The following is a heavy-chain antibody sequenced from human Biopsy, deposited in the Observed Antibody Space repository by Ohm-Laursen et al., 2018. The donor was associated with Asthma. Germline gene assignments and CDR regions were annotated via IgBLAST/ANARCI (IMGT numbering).Heavy chain of an antibody. CDR3: ANDLGGYYYDSSGYSSDY. CDR2: TRNKANSYTT. V-gene: IGHV3-72*01. Sequence: SLRLSCAASGFTFSDHYMDWVRQAPGKGLEWVGRTRNKANSYTTEYAASVKGRFTISRDDSKNSLYLQMNSLKTEDTAVYYCANDLGGYYYDSSGYSSDYWGQGTLVTVSS. D-gene: IGHD3-22*01. CDR1: GFTFSDHY. J-gene: IGHJ4*02.